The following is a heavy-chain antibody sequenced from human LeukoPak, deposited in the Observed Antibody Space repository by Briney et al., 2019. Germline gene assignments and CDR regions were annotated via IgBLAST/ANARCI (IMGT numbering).Heavy chain of an antibody. CDR3: ARCRYGDYDY. Sequence: PSETLSLTCTVSGGSISSYYWSWIRQPPGKGLEWIGYIYYSGSTNYNPSLKSRVTISVDTSKNQFSLKLSSVTAADTAVYYCARCRYGDYDYWGQGTLVTVSS. CDR1: GGSISSYY. CDR2: IYYSGST. J-gene: IGHJ4*02. V-gene: IGHV4-59*01. D-gene: IGHD4-17*01.